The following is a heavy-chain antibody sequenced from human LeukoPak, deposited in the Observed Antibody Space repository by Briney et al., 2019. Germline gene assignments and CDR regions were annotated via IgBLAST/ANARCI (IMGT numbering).Heavy chain of an antibody. Sequence: GGSLRLSCEGSGFTFSNYWMGWVRQAPGKGLQWVANIKTDGSEKYYVDSVKGRFTISRDNAKNSLYLQMNSLRAEDTAVYYCARDPNGDYIGAFDMCGQGTKVTVSS. CDR2: IKTDGSEK. V-gene: IGHV3-7*01. D-gene: IGHD4-17*01. J-gene: IGHJ3*02. CDR3: ARDPNGDYIGAFDM. CDR1: GFTFSNYW.